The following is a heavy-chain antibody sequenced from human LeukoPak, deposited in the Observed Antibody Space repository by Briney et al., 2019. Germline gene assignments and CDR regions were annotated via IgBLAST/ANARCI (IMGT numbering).Heavy chain of an antibody. J-gene: IGHJ4*02. CDR3: ARAWYSWGYYFDY. D-gene: IGHD1-26*01. CDR2: ISSSSSYI. Sequence: GGSLRLSCAASGFTFSSYSMNWVRQAPGKGLEWVSSISSSSSYIYYADSVKGRFTISRDNAKNPLYLQMNSLRAEDTAVYYCARAWYSWGYYFDYWGQGTLVTVSS. CDR1: GFTFSSYS. V-gene: IGHV3-21*01.